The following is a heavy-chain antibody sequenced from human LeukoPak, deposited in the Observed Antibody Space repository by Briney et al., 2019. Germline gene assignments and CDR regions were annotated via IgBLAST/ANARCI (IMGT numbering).Heavy chain of an antibody. J-gene: IGHJ3*01. V-gene: IGHV3-15*01. D-gene: IGHD3-16*01. CDR2: IKSKTDGETT. CDR1: GFTFSNVW. CDR3: TTNAGNYGVDV. Sequence: PGGSLRLSCAASGFTFSNVWMSWVRQAPGKGLEWVGRIKSKTDGETTDYAAPVEDRFTVSRDDSKDTLYLQMNSLKTEDTAVYYCTTNAGNYGVDVWGQGTLVTVSS.